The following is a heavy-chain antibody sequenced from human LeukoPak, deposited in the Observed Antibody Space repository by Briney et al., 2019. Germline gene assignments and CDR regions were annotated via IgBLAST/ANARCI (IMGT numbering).Heavy chain of an antibody. D-gene: IGHD6-6*01. J-gene: IGHJ3*02. V-gene: IGHV3-21*01. CDR3: ARTYGSIAARHYAFDI. CDR2: ISSSSSYI. CDR1: GFTFSSYN. Sequence: GGSLRLSCAASGFTFSSYNMNWVRQTPGKGLEWVSSISSSSSYIYYADSVKGRFTISRDNAKNSLYLQMNSLRAEDTAVYYCARTYGSIAARHYAFDIWGQGTMVTVSS.